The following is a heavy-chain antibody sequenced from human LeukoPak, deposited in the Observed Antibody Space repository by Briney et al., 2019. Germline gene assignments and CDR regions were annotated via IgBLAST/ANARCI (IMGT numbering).Heavy chain of an antibody. V-gene: IGHV4-39*07. J-gene: IGHJ2*01. CDR3: ARVYYSSSYDYWYFDL. CDR1: GGSISSNSYY. D-gene: IGHD6-13*01. Sequence: KSSETLSLTCAVSGGSISSNSYYWGWIRQPPGKGLEWIGSIYYSGSTNYNPSLKSRVTISVDTSKNQFSLKLSSVTAADTAVYYCARVYYSSSYDYWYFDLWGRGTLVTVSS. CDR2: IYYSGST.